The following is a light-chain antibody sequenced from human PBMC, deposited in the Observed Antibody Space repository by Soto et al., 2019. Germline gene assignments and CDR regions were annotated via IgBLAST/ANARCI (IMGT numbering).Light chain of an antibody. V-gene: IGLV2-8*01. CDR2: EVS. Sequence: LTQPPSASGSPGQSVTISCTGTSSDVGAYNYVSWYQQHPGKAPKLMIYEVSYRPSGVPDRFSGSKSGNTASLTVSGLQAEDEADYYCSSYAGSSTVFGTGTKVTVL. CDR1: SSDVGAYNY. CDR3: SSYAGSSTV. J-gene: IGLJ1*01.